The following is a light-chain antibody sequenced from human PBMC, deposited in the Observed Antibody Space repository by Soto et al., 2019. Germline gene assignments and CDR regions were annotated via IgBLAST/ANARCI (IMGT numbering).Light chain of an antibody. V-gene: IGLV2-8*01. CDR2: EVS. J-gene: IGLJ3*02. CDR1: SSDVGNYKY. Sequence: QSALTQSPSASGSPGQSVTISCTGTSSDVGNYKYVSWYQQHPGKAPKLMIYEVSKRPSGVPDRFSGSKSGNTASLPVSGLQAADEADYYCSSYAGSNNGVFGGGTKVTVL. CDR3: SSYAGSNNGV.